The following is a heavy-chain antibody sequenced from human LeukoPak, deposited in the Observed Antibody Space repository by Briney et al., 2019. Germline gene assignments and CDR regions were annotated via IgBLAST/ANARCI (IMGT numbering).Heavy chain of an antibody. J-gene: IGHJ4*02. V-gene: IGHV1-46*03. CDR2: INPSGGGT. Sequence: ASVKVSCKASGYSFTTYYMHWVRQAPGQGLEWMGIINPSGGGTNYAQKFQDRVIMTRDTSTSTVYMDLSSLRSEDTAVYYCARVKPSSSGHDYWGQGTLLTVSS. CDR1: GYSFTTYY. D-gene: IGHD6-19*01. CDR3: ARVKPSSSGHDY.